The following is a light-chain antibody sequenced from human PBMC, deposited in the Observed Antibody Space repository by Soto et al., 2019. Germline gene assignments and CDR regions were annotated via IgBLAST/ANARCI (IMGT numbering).Light chain of an antibody. Sequence: DIQMTQSPSSLSASVGDRVTITCRASQSISSYLNWYQQKPGKAPKLLIYAASSLQSGVTSRFSGSGSGTDFTLTISSLQPEDFATYYCQQSYSTWWTFGQGTKVDIK. J-gene: IGKJ1*01. CDR3: QQSYSTWWT. CDR2: AAS. CDR1: QSISSY. V-gene: IGKV1-39*01.